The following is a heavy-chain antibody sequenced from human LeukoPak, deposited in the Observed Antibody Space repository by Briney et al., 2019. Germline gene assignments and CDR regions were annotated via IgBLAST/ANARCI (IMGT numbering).Heavy chain of an antibody. CDR2: MNPNSGDT. CDR3: ACWGGGNQGH. D-gene: IGHD4-23*01. V-gene: IGHV1-8*02. CDR1: GYSFTSYD. Sequence: GASVKVSCKASGYSFTSYDINWVRQATGQGLEWIGWMNPNSGDTIYAQNFQGRVTVTRDTSISTAYMELSRLRSDDTAVYYCACWGGGNQGHWGQGTLVTVSS. J-gene: IGHJ4*02.